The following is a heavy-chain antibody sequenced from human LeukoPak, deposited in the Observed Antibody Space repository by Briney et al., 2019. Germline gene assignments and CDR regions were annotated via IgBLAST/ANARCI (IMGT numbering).Heavy chain of an antibody. CDR2: INHSGST. J-gene: IGHJ4*02. CDR1: GGSFSGYY. CDR3: ARVSIVEVTIDY. V-gene: IGHV4-34*01. Sequence: SETLSLTCAVYGGSFSGYYWSWIRQPPGQGLEWIGEINHSGSTNYNPSLKSRVTISVDTSKNQFSLKLSSVTAADTAVYYCARVSIVEVTIDYWGQGTLVTVSS. D-gene: IGHD3-22*01.